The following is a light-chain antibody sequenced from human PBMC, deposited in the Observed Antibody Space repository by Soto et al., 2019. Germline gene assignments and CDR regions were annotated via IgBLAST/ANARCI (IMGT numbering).Light chain of an antibody. V-gene: IGKV1-5*03. CDR2: KAS. CDR1: QSVTTW. J-gene: IGKJ5*01. Sequence: DIQMTQSPSTLSASVGDIVTITCRASQSVTTWLAWYQQKPGKAPKLLIYKASNLESGLPSRFTGSGSGTEFTLTSSSLQSDDFATYYCQQYSTYPITFGQGTRLEI. CDR3: QQYSTYPIT.